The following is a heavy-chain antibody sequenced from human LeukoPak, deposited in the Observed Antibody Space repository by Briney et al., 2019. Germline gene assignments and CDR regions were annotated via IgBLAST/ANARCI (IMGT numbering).Heavy chain of an antibody. Sequence: GGSLRLSCAASGFTFSSYAMSWVRQAPGKGLEWVSAISGSGGSTYYADSVKGRFTISRDNSKNTLYLQMNSLRAEDTAVYYRAKDVDYSNFFDYWGQGTLVTVSS. CDR3: AKDVDYSNFFDY. V-gene: IGHV3-23*01. D-gene: IGHD4-11*01. J-gene: IGHJ4*02. CDR2: ISGSGGST. CDR1: GFTFSSYA.